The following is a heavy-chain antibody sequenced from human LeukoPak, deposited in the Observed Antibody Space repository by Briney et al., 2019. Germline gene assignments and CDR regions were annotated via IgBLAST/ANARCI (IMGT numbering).Heavy chain of an antibody. J-gene: IGHJ4*02. CDR1: GYSFISYW. CDR3: ARSFAHVERYYFDY. D-gene: IGHD1-1*01. Sequence: GESLKISCQGSGYSFISYWIAWVRQMPGKGLEWMGIIYPGDSDTTYSPSFQGQVTISADKSISTAYLLWRSLKASDTAMYYCARSFAHVERYYFDYWGQGTLVSVSS. V-gene: IGHV5-51*01. CDR2: IYPGDSDT.